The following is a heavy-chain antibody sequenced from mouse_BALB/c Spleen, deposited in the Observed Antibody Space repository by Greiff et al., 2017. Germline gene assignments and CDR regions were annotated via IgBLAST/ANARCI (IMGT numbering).Heavy chain of an antibody. CDR3: ARAGGYDYFDY. V-gene: IGHV3-6*02. D-gene: IGHD2-2*01. CDR2: ISYDGSN. J-gene: IGHJ2*01. Sequence: EVKLMESGPGLVKPSQSLSLTCSVTGYSITSGYYWNWIRQFPGNKLEWMGYISYDGSNNYNPSLKNRISITRDTSKNQFFLKLNSVTTEDTATYYCARAGGYDYFDYWGQGTTLTVSS. CDR1: GYSITSGYY.